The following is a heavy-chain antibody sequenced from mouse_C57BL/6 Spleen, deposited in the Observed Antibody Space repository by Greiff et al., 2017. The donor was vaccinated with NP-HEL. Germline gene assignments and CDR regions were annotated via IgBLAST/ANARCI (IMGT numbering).Heavy chain of an antibody. J-gene: IGHJ2*01. D-gene: IGHD2-2*01. CDR3: AREKGYPLDY. CDR2: IYPGSGNT. Sequence: QVHVKQSGAELVRPGASVKLSCKASGYTFTDYYINWVKQRPGQGLEWIARIYPGSGNTYYNEKFKGKATLNAEKSSSTAYMQLSSLTSEDSAVYFCAREKGYPLDYWGQGTTLTVSS. V-gene: IGHV1-76*01. CDR1: GYTFTDYY.